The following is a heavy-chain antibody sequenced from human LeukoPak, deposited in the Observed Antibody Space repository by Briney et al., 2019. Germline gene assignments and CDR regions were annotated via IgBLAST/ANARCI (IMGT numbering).Heavy chain of an antibody. CDR2: ISSSSSYI. CDR1: GFTFSSYS. CDR3: ARLKWELQRRGAFDI. V-gene: IGHV3-21*01. Sequence: GGSLRLSCAASGFTFSSYSMNWVRQAPGKGLEWVSSISSSSSYIYYADSVKGRFTISRDNAKNSLYLQMNSLRAEDTAVYYCARLKWELQRRGAFDIWGQGTMVTVSS. D-gene: IGHD1-26*01. J-gene: IGHJ3*02.